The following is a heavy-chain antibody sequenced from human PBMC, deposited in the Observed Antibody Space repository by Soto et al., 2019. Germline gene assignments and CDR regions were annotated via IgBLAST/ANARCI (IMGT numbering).Heavy chain of an antibody. CDR3: AKEGPITNWYFDC. Sequence: QVQLVESGGGVVQPGRSLRLSCAASGFTFSNYGMHWVRQAPGKGLEWVIVISYDGNVAYYADSVKGRFTISRDNSKNTLYLQMTSLRTEDTAMYYCAKEGPITNWYFDCWGQGTLVTVSS. V-gene: IGHV3-30*18. CDR1: GFTFSNYG. CDR2: ISYDGNVA. J-gene: IGHJ4*02. D-gene: IGHD1-1*01.